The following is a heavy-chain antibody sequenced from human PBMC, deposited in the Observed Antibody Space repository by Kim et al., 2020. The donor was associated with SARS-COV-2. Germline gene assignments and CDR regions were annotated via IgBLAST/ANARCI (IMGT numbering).Heavy chain of an antibody. J-gene: IGHJ4*02. CDR3: TTGTLVGMFEY. Sequence: ASVKVSCKVSGNTLTELSIHWVRQAPGKGLEWMGGFDPQDAETIYAQKLQGRVTTTEDTSTDTAYMELSSLRSEDTAVYYCTTGTLVGMFEYWGQGTLVTVSS. D-gene: IGHD1-26*01. CDR2: FDPQDAET. V-gene: IGHV1-24*01. CDR1: GNTLTELS.